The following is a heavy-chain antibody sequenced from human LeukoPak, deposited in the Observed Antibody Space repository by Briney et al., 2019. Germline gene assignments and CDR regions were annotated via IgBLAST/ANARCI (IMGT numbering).Heavy chain of an antibody. V-gene: IGHV4-34*01. J-gene: IGHJ4*02. Sequence: PSETLSLTCAVYGGSFSGYYWSWIRQPPGKGLEWIGEINHSGSTNYNPSLKSRVTISVDTSKNQFSLKLSSVTAADTAVHYCARGPEYYFDYWGQGTLVTVSS. CDR2: INHSGST. CDR3: ARGPEYYFDY. CDR1: GGSFSGYY.